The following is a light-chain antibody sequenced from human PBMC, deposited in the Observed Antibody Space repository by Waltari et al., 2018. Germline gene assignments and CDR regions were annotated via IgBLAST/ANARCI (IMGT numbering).Light chain of an antibody. J-gene: IGKJ1*01. CDR2: ASS. CDR3: QHHFRLPAT. CDR1: QNIGHY. V-gene: IGKV3-20*01. Sequence: IVLTQSPGTLSLSPGGRATLSCRASQNIGHYLAWYQQKPGQAPRLLIYASSTRAAGIPDRFSGSGSGADFSLTITRLDPDDFAVYYCQHHFRLPATFGQGTKV.